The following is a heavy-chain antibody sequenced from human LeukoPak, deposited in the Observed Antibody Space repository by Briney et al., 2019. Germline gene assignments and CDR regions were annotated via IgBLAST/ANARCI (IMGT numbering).Heavy chain of an antibody. CDR1: GYTFIRYN. CDR3: SRDDRGSHSDF. Sequence: ASVRVSCMASGYTFIRYNMYWVPEAPGQGLECMGILNLSGGSTSYAQKIQGRCTVTRDTSTSTVYMECSSLRYADTPVTHCSRDDRGSHSDFSGDGTLVTASP. D-gene: IGHD3-10*01. J-gene: IGHJ4*01. V-gene: IGHV1-46*03. CDR2: LNLSGGST.